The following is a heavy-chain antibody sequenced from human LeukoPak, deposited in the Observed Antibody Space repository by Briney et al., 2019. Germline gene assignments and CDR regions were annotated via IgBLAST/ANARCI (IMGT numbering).Heavy chain of an antibody. CDR3: ARDSGYCSSTGCYVHYFDY. CDR2: ISSSSGYI. D-gene: IGHD2-2*01. Sequence: GGSLRLSCTASGFTFGDYGMNWVRQTPGKGLEWVSSISSSSGYINYADSVKGRFTVSRDNAKNSLYLQMNSLRAEDTAVYYCARDSGYCSSTGCYVHYFDYWGQGTLVTVSS. CDR1: GFTFGDYG. V-gene: IGHV3-21*01. J-gene: IGHJ4*02.